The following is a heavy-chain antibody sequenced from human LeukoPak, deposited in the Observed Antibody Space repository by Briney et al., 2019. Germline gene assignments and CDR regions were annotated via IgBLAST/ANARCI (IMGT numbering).Heavy chain of an antibody. CDR2: IRYGGSNK. CDR1: GFTFSSYG. Sequence: GGSLRLSCAASGFTFSSYGMHWVRQAPGKGLEGVAFIRYGGSNKYYADSVKGRFTISRDNSKNTLYLQMNGLRAEDTAVYYCAKGKRGYSYGFDPWGQGTLVTVSS. CDR3: AKGKRGYSYGFDP. V-gene: IGHV3-30*02. J-gene: IGHJ5*02. D-gene: IGHD5-18*01.